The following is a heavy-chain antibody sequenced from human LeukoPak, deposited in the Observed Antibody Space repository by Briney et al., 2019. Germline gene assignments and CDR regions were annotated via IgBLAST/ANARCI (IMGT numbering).Heavy chain of an antibody. J-gene: IGHJ3*02. CDR1: GYTFCSYS. V-gene: IGHV3-48*02. D-gene: IGHD5-12*01. CDR2: ISSSISVI. Sequence: PGGSLRLSCAVSGYTFCSYSMTWDCQAPGKGLEWVSYISSSISVIYYADSVRGRFTISRDNAKNSLYLQMNSLRDEDTAVYYCARDGYSGYAFDIWGQGTMVTVSS. CDR3: ARDGYSGYAFDI.